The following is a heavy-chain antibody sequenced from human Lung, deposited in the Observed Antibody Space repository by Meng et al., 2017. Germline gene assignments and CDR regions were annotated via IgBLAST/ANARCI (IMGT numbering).Heavy chain of an antibody. J-gene: IGHJ4*02. D-gene: IGHD4-11*01. CDR2: IIDSGST. CDR3: ARGPTTMAHDFDY. V-gene: IGHV4-34*02. Sequence: QVQLQPWGAGLLKPSETLSLTCGVVGGSFSGYYWSWIRQPPGKGLEWIGEIIDSGSTNYNPSLKSRVTISVDTSKNQFSLRVTSVTAADSAVYYCARGPTTMAHDFDYWGQGTLVTVSS. CDR1: GGSFSGYY.